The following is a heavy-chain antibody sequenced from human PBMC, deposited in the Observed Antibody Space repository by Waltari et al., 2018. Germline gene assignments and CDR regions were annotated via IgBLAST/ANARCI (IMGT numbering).Heavy chain of an antibody. Sequence: QVQLQESGPGLVKPSETLSLTCAVSGYSISSGYYWGWTRQPPGKGLEWIGSIYHSGSTYYNPSLKSRVTISVDTSKNQFSLKLSSVTAADTAVYYCARGYSSSWYVDPWGQGTLVTVSS. J-gene: IGHJ5*02. CDR2: IYHSGST. V-gene: IGHV4-38-2*01. CDR3: ARGYSSSWYVDP. D-gene: IGHD6-13*01. CDR1: GYSISSGYY.